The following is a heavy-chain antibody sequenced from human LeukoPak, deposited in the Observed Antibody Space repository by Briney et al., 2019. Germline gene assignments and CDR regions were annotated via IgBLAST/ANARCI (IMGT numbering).Heavy chain of an antibody. CDR1: GYSFTSYW. J-gene: IGHJ6*03. D-gene: IGHD6-19*01. Sequence: GESLKISCKGSGYSFTSYWIGWVRQMPGKGLEWMGIIYPGDSDTRYSPSFQGQVTNSADKSISTAYLQWSSLKASDTAMYYCARQMAAVAGVYYMDVWGKGTTVTVSS. CDR3: ARQMAAVAGVYYMDV. V-gene: IGHV5-51*01. CDR2: IYPGDSDT.